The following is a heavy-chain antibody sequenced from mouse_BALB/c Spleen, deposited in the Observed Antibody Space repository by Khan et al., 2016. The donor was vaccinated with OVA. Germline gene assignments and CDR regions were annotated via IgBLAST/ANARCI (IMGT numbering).Heavy chain of an antibody. V-gene: IGHV9-3-1*01. Sequence: QIQLVQSGPEVKKPGETVKISCKASGHTFTKFGMNWVKQAPGKGLKWMGWINTYTGEPTYADDFNGRFAFSLETSASTAYLQINNLKNVDTATYVCARPPYDSDVLDNWGQGTSVTVSS. D-gene: IGHD1-1*01. CDR1: GHTFTKFG. CDR3: ARPPYDSDVLDN. J-gene: IGHJ4*01. CDR2: INTYTGEP.